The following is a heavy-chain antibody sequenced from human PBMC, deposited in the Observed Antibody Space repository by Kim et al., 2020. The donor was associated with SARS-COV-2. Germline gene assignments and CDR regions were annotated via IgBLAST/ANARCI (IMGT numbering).Heavy chain of an antibody. CDR2: IIPLFTTS. V-gene: IGHV1-69*13. CDR3: AGDWGYFGSTSRRKTPYVMAV. D-gene: IGHD3-10*01. J-gene: IGHJ6*02. Sequence: SVKVSCKASGGTFSSYAISWVRQAPGHGLEWMGGIIPLFTTSNYAQRFQARVTITGDESTSTAYMELSSLRSEDTAVYFCAGDWGYFGSTSRRKTPYVMAVWGQGTTVTVS. CDR1: GGTFSSYA.